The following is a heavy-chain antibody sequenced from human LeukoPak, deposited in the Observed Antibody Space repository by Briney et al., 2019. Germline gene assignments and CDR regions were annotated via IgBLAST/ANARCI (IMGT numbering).Heavy chain of an antibody. D-gene: IGHD3-16*01. CDR2: IKEDGSEK. CDR3: ARLHSAVYYGDAFDI. Sequence: GGSLRLSCAASGFTFNNYWMTWVRQAPGKGLEWVANIKEDGSEKNYVDSVKGRFTVSRDNVKNSLFLQMNSLRVEDTATYYCARLHSAVYYGDAFDIWGQGTMVTVSS. V-gene: IGHV3-7*03. CDR1: GFTFNNYW. J-gene: IGHJ3*02.